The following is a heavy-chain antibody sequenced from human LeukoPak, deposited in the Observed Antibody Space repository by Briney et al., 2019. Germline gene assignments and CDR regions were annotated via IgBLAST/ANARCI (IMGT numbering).Heavy chain of an antibody. CDR3: AKEPRVATIEIFDY. J-gene: IGHJ4*02. CDR2: ISRSGGST. CDR1: DFTFSSYA. V-gene: IGHV3-23*01. Sequence: PGGSLRLSCAASDFTFSSYAMTWVRQAPGKGLEWVSSISRSGGSTYYADSVKGRFTISRDNSKNTVYLEMNSLRAEDTAVYYCAKEPRVATIEIFDYWGQGTLVTVSS. D-gene: IGHD5-12*01.